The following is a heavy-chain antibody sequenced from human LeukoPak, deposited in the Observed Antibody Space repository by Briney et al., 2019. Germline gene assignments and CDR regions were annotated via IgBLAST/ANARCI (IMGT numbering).Heavy chain of an antibody. Sequence: SETLSLTCAGYGESFSSYFWSWIRQPPGKGLEWIGEINHSGSTNYNASLKSRVTISVDPSKNQFSLKVSSVTAADTAVYYCARSPRQRFGEFYRPRRSYYFDYWGQGALVTVSS. D-gene: IGHD3-10*01. CDR1: GESFSSYF. CDR2: INHSGST. V-gene: IGHV4-34*01. J-gene: IGHJ4*02. CDR3: ARSPRQRFGEFYRPRRSYYFDY.